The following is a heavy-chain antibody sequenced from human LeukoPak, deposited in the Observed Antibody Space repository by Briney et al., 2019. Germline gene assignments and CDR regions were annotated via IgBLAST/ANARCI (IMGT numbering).Heavy chain of an antibody. CDR2: IYHSGST. D-gene: IGHD4-11*01. CDR1: GYSISSGYY. J-gene: IGHJ4*02. CDR3: AREARDRLGPISVTTSQIDY. Sequence: PSETLSLTCTVSGYSISSGYYWGWIRQPPGKGLEWIGSIYHSGSTYYNPSLKSRVTISVDTSKNQFSLKLSSVTAADTAVYYCAREARDRLGPISVTTSQIDYWGQGTLVTVSS. V-gene: IGHV4-38-2*02.